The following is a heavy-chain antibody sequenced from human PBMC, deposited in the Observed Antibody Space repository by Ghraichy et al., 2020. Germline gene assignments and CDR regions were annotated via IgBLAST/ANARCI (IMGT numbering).Heavy chain of an antibody. J-gene: IGHJ6*02. V-gene: IGHV1-8*01. D-gene: IGHD2-15*01. CDR2: MNPNSGNT. CDR3: ARGKEVVDASYYCAMDV. CDR1: GYTFTSYD. Sequence: ASGKVSCKASGYTFTSYDINWVRQATGQGLEWMGWMNPNSGNTGYAQKFQGRVTLTRDTSRSTAYMELSSLRSDDTAVYYCARGKEVVDASYYCAMDVWGQGTTGTVSS.